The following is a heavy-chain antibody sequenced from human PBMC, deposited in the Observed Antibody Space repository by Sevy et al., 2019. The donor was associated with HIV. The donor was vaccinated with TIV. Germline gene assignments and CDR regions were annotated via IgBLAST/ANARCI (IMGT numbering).Heavy chain of an antibody. Sequence: ASVKVSCKASGYTFTSHGISWVRQAPGQGLEWMGWISAYNGNTNYAQNVQGRVTLTTDTSTSTAYMELRSLRSDDSAVYYCAREGRYDSSGFYYKYYMDVWGKGTTVTVSS. CDR3: AREGRYDSSGFYYKYYMDV. CDR1: GYTFTSHG. D-gene: IGHD3-22*01. CDR2: ISAYNGNT. J-gene: IGHJ6*03. V-gene: IGHV1-18*01.